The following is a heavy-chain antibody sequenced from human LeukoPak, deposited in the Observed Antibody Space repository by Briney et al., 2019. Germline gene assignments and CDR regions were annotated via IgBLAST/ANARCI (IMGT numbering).Heavy chain of an antibody. D-gene: IGHD2-2*01. CDR3: ASLPPYCSSTSCYAGGSYGMDV. CDR2: ISSSSSYI. V-gene: IGHV3-21*01. Sequence: GGSLRLSCAASGFTFSSYSMNWVRQAPGKGLKWVSSISSSSSYIYYADSVKGRFTISRDNAKNSLYLQMNSLRAEDTAVYYCASLPPYCSSTSCYAGGSYGMDVWGQGTTVTVSS. J-gene: IGHJ6*02. CDR1: GFTFSSYS.